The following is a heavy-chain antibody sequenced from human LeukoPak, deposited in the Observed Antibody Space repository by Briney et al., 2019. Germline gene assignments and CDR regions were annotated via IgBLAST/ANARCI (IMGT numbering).Heavy chain of an antibody. V-gene: IGHV3-11*01. CDR1: GFTVSTNY. CDR3: ARSTRRDSEIALAEYFQH. J-gene: IGHJ1*01. D-gene: IGHD1-26*01. CDR2: ISSSGNTI. Sequence: GGSLRLSCAASGFTVSTNYMSWARQAPGKGLEWVSYISSSGNTIYYADSVKGRFTISRDNAKNSLYLQMNSLRAEDTAVYYCARSTRRDSEIALAEYFQHWGQGTLVTVSS.